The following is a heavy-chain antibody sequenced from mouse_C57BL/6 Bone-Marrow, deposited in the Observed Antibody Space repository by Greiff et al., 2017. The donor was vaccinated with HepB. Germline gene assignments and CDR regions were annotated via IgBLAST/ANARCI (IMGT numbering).Heavy chain of an antibody. D-gene: IGHD6-1*01. CDR3: ARSAASSNYVGY. CDR2: IHPNSGST. J-gene: IGHJ2*01. CDR1: GYTFTSYW. Sequence: VQLQQSGAELVKPGASVKLSCKASGYTFTSYWMHWVKQRPGQGLEWIGMIHPNSGSTNYNEKFKSKATLTVDKSSSTAYMQLSSLTSEDSAVYYCARSAASSNYVGYWGQGPTLTVSS. V-gene: IGHV1-64*01.